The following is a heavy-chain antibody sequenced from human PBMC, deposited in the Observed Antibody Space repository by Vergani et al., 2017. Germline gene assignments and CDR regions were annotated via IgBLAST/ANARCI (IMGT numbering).Heavy chain of an antibody. D-gene: IGHD4-23*01. CDR1: GFTFDDYA. J-gene: IGHJ6*02. V-gene: IGHV3-9*01. CDR3: ADGNLYYYYGMDV. Sequence: EVQLVESGGGLVQPGRSLRLSCAASGFTFDDYAMHWVRQAPGKGLVWVSGISWNSGSIGYADSVKGRFTISRDNSKNTLYLQMNSLRAEDTAVYYCADGNLYYYYGMDVWGQGTTVTVSS. CDR2: ISWNSGSI.